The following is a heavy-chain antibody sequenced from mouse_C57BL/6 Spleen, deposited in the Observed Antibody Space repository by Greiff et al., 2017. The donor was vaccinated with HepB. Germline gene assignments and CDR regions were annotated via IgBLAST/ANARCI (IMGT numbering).Heavy chain of an antibody. J-gene: IGHJ1*03. V-gene: IGHV5-6*01. CDR3: ARQPHTDWYIDV. CDR1: GFNFSSYG. D-gene: IGHD6-1*01. CDR2: ISSGDSYT. Sequence: EVKVIESGGDLVKPGGSLKLSCAASGFNFSSYGMSWVRQTPDKRLAWVATISSGDSYTYYPDSVKGRFTITRDNSNNTLYLQMSSLKSEDTAMYYCARQPHTDWYIDVWGTGTTVTVSS.